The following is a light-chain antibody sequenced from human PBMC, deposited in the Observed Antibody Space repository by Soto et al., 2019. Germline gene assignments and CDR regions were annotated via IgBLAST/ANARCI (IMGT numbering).Light chain of an antibody. CDR3: SSYAASHNFSFV. V-gene: IGLV2-8*01. Sequence: QSALTQPPSASGFPGQSVTISCTGTSSDVGGYNYVSWYQQYPGRAPKLMIYEVTKRPSGVPDRFSGSRSGNTASLTVSGLQAEDEADYYCSSYAASHNFSFVFGGGTQLTVL. CDR2: EVT. CDR1: SSDVGGYNY. J-gene: IGLJ3*02.